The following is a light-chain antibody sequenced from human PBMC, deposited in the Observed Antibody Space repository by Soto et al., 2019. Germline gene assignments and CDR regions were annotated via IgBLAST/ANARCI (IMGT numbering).Light chain of an antibody. CDR2: DAS. J-gene: IGKJ5*01. CDR1: QSVSSN. V-gene: IGKV3-11*01. CDR3: QQRSNWPPIT. Sequence: EKVLTQSPATLSVSPGERATLSCRASQSVSSNLAWYQQKPGQAPRLLIYDASNRATGIPARFSGSGSGTDFTLTISSLEPEDFAVYYCQQRSNWPPITFGQGTRLEI.